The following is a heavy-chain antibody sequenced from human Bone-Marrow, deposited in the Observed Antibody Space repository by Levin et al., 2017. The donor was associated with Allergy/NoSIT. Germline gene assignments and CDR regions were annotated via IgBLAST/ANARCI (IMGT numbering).Heavy chain of an antibody. D-gene: IGHD3-3*01. CDR2: INQGGSER. CDR3: ARDFWRDFDY. Sequence: GGSLRLSCAASGFTFSGCWMSWVRQVPGKGLEWVANINQGGSERSYVDSVKGRFTISRDNAKNSLYLQMNSLGAEDAAVYFCARDFWRDFDYWGRGTLVTVSS. CDR1: GFTFSGCW. J-gene: IGHJ4*02. V-gene: IGHV3-7*01.